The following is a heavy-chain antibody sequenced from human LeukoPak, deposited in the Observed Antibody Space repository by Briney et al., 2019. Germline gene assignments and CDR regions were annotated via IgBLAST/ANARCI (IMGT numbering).Heavy chain of an antibody. CDR1: GGSISSYY. D-gene: IGHD5-24*01. J-gene: IGHJ3*02. CDR2: IYYSGST. Sequence: PSETLSLTCTVSGGSISSYYWSWIRQPPGEGLEWIGYIYYSGSTNYNPSLKSRVTISVDTSKNQFSLKLSSVTAADTAVYYCARHWSSGMATPRDAFDIWGQGTMVTVSS. V-gene: IGHV4-59*08. CDR3: ARHWSSGMATPRDAFDI.